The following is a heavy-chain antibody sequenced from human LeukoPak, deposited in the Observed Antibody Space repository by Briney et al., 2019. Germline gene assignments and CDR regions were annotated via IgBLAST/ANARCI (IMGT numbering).Heavy chain of an antibody. CDR3: ARGPTNGQAFDY. D-gene: IGHD2-8*01. Sequence: PGGSLRLSCAASGFTFSSSWMTWVRQAPGKGLEGVASIREDGSEKTSVDSVKGRFTISRDNAKNSLYLQMDSLRAEDTAVYYCARGPTNGQAFDYWGQGTLVSVSS. CDR2: IREDGSEK. CDR1: GFTFSSSW. J-gene: IGHJ4*02. V-gene: IGHV3-7*01.